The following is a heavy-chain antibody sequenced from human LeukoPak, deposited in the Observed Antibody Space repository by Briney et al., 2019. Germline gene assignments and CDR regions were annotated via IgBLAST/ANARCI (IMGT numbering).Heavy chain of an antibody. J-gene: IGHJ4*02. CDR2: IIPIFGTA. CDR1: GGTFSSYA. Sequence: GASVKVSCKASGGTFSSYAISWVRQAPGQGLEWMGGIIPIFGTANYAQKFQGRVTITADESTSTAYMELSSLRSEDTAVYYCARDLEYYDSSGYYPNFDYWGQGTLVTVSS. CDR3: ARDLEYYDSSGYYPNFDY. V-gene: IGHV1-69*13. D-gene: IGHD3-22*01.